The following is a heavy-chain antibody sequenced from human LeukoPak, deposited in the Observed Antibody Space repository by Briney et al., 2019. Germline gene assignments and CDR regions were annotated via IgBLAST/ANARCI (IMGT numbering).Heavy chain of an antibody. CDR1: GFTFSSYS. CDR3: ARDSSSWTDAFDI. V-gene: IGHV3-48*04. J-gene: IGHJ3*02. CDR2: IRSSSSTI. Sequence: PGGSLRLSCAASGFTFSSYSMNWVRQAPGKGLEWVSYIRSSSSTIYYADSVKGRFTISRDNAKNSLYLQMNSLRAEDTAVYYCARDSSSWTDAFDIWGQGTMVTVSS. D-gene: IGHD6-13*01.